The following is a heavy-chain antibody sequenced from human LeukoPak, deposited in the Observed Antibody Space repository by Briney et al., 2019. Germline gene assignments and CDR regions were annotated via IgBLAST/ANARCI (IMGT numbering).Heavy chain of an antibody. V-gene: IGHV4-4*07. D-gene: IGHD3-9*01. Sequence: PSETLSLTCTVSGGSISSYYWSWIRQPAGKGLEWIGRIYTSGSTNYNPSLKSRVTMSVDTSKNQFSLKLSSVTAADTAVYYCAADTNYDILTGSRAGAFDIWGQGTMVTVSS. CDR1: GGSISSYY. CDR2: IYTSGST. J-gene: IGHJ3*02. CDR3: AADTNYDILTGSRAGAFDI.